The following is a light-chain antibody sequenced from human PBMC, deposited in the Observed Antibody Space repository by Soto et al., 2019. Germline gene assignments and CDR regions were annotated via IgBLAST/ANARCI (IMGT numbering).Light chain of an antibody. CDR2: GSS. V-gene: IGKV3-20*01. CDR3: QQYSNWTS. Sequence: EIVLTQSPGTLSLSPGARATLSCRASQSVSTSSLAWYQQKGGQAPRLLIHGSSSRATGIPDRFSGSRSGTEFTLTISRLEPEDFAVYYCQQYSNWTSFGQGTRLEIK. CDR1: QSVSTSS. J-gene: IGKJ5*01.